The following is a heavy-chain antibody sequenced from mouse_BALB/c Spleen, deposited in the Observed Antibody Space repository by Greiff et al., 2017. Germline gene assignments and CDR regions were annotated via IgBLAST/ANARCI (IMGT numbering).Heavy chain of an antibody. Sequence: VQLQQSGAELVRPGVSVKISCKGSGYTFTDYAMHWVKQSHAKSLEWIGVISTYYGDASYNQKFKGKATMTVDKSSSTAYMELARLTSEDSAIYYCARDYPGTRYFDYWGQGTTLTVSS. V-gene: IGHV1S137*01. CDR2: ISTYYGDA. CDR1: GYTFTDYA. D-gene: IGHD4-1*01. CDR3: ARDYPGTRYFDY. J-gene: IGHJ2*01.